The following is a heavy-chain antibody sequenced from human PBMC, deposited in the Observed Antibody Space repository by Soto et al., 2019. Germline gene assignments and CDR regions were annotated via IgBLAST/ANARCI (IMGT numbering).Heavy chain of an antibody. CDR2: IYYSGTT. D-gene: IGHD3-16*01. CDR3: ARHKGGYYSGVDV. V-gene: IGHV4-39*01. Sequence: SETLSLTCTVSGGSISSNSYYWAWIRQPPGKGMEWIGNIYYSGTTYYNKSLKSRVTISVDTSKNQFSLKLSSVTAVDTAVYYCARHKGGYYSGVDVWGQGTTVTVSS. J-gene: IGHJ6*02. CDR1: GGSISSNSYY.